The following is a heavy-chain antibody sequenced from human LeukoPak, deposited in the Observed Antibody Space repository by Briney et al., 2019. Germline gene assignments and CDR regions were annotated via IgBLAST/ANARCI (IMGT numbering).Heavy chain of an antibody. Sequence: GASVKVSCKASGGTFSRLTISWVRQAPGQGFEWMGGITPIFGTANFAQKFQGRVSITADESTSTAFMELSSLRSEDTAVYYCAREWGLESSGYYCAYWGQGTLVTVSS. CDR1: GGTFSRLT. D-gene: IGHD3-22*01. V-gene: IGHV1-69*13. CDR3: AREWGLESSGYYCAY. CDR2: ITPIFGTA. J-gene: IGHJ4*02.